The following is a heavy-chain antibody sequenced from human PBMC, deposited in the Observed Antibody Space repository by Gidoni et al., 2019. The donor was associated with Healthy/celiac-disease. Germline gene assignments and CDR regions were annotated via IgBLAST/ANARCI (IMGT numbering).Heavy chain of an antibody. D-gene: IGHD3-3*02. J-gene: IGHJ6*02. V-gene: IGHV1-8*01. CDR1: GYTLTSYD. CDR2: MNPNSGNT. CDR3: AQFSPRGLHYGMDV. Sequence: QVQLVQSGAEVKKPGASVKVSCKASGYTLTSYDINWVRQATGQGLEWMGWMNPNSGNTGYAQKFQGRVTMTRNTSISTAYMELSSLRSEDTAVYYCAQFSPRGLHYGMDVWGQGTTVTVSS.